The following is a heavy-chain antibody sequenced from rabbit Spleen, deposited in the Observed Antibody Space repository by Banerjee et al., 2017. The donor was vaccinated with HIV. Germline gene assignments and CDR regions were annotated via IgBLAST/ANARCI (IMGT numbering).Heavy chain of an antibody. J-gene: IGHJ4*01. D-gene: IGHD6-1*01. CDR3: AREYRAYGYALDL. CDR2: IYNGDVST. V-gene: IGHV1S45*01. CDR1: GFSFSSSYW. Sequence: QEQLEESGGDLVKPEGSLTLTCTASGFSFSSSYWICWVRQAPGKGPEWIACIYNGDVSTYYASWAKGRFTISKTSSTTVTLQMTSLTAADTATYFCAREYRAYGYALDLWGPGTLVTVS.